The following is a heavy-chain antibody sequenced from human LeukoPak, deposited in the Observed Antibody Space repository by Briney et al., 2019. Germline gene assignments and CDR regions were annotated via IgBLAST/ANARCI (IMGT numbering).Heavy chain of an antibody. Sequence: ASVKVSCKASGYTFTGYYMNWVRQAPGQGLEWMGWINPNSGDTNYAQKFRGRVTMTRDTSISTAYMELSRLRSDDTAVYYCAGARDGYNSRSPLDYWGQGTLVTVSS. CDR3: AGARDGYNSRSPLDY. V-gene: IGHV1-2*02. CDR1: GYTFTGYY. D-gene: IGHD5-24*01. CDR2: INPNSGDT. J-gene: IGHJ4*02.